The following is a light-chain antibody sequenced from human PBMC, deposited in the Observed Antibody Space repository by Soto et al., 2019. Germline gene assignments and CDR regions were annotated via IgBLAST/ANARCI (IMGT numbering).Light chain of an antibody. V-gene: IGKV1-39*01. CDR1: QSISSY. CDR3: QQRYSTLFT. J-gene: IGKJ4*01. CDR2: AAS. Sequence: DIQMTQSPSSLSASVGDRVTITCRASQSISSYLNWYQQKPGKAPKLLIYAASSLQSGVPSMFSGSGSGTDFTLTISSLQPEDFATYYCQQRYSTLFTFGGGTKVEIK.